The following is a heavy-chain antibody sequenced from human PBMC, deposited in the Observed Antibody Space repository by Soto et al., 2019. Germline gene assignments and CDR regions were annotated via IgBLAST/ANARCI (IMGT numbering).Heavy chain of an antibody. CDR3: AKYGRWLVHFYYYGMDV. J-gene: IGHJ6*02. CDR2: ISGSGGST. Sequence: EVQLLESGGGLVQPGGSLRLSCAASGFTFSSYAMSWVRQAPGKGLEWVSAISGSGGSTYYADSVKGRFTISRDNSKNTLQLQMNSLRAEDTAVYYCAKYGRWLVHFYYYGMDVWGQGTTVTVSS. CDR1: GFTFSSYA. D-gene: IGHD6-19*01. V-gene: IGHV3-23*01.